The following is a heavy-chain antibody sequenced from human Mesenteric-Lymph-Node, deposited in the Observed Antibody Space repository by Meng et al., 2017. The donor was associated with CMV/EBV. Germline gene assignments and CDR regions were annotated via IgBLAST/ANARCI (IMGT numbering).Heavy chain of an antibody. V-gene: IGHV3-49*04. D-gene: IGHD5-12*01. CDR3: ARDGVATTPVDAFDI. CDR2: IRSKAYGGTT. J-gene: IGHJ3*02. Sequence: GESLKISCTASGFTFGDYAMSWVRQAPGKGLEWVGFIRSKAYGGTTEYAASVKGRFTISRDDSKSIAYLQMNSLKTEDTAVYYCARDGVATTPVDAFDIWGQGTMVTVSS. CDR1: GFTFGDYA.